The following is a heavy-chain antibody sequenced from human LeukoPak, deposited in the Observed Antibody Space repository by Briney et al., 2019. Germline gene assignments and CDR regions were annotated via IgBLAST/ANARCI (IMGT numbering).Heavy chain of an antibody. CDR1: GFTFSSYS. CDR2: ISTSSIYI. Sequence: PGGSLRLSCAASGFTFSSYSMNWVRQAPGKGLEWVSSISTSSIYIYYTDSVKGRFTISRDNAKDSLYLQMNTLRAEDPAVYYCGREEGGKMGVDYYFDYWGQGTLVTVSS. V-gene: IGHV3-21*01. D-gene: IGHD2-15*01. J-gene: IGHJ4*02. CDR3: GREEGGKMGVDYYFDY.